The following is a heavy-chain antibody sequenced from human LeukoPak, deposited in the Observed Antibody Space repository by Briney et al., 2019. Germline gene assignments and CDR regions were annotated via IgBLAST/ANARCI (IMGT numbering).Heavy chain of an antibody. Sequence: QPGGSLRLSCEASGFTFSTYSMNWVRQAPGKGLEWVSSISGSGGSTYYADSVKGRFSISRDNSKSTLDLQMTGLRAEDTALYYCAKGGQNYDFWRFDYWGQGTLVTVSS. V-gene: IGHV3-23*01. J-gene: IGHJ4*02. D-gene: IGHD3-3*01. CDR1: GFTFSTYS. CDR2: ISGSGGST. CDR3: AKGGQNYDFWRFDY.